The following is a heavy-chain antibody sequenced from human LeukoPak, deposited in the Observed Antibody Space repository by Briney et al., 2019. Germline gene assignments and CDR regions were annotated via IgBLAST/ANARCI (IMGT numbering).Heavy chain of an antibody. V-gene: IGHV3-23*01. CDR3: AKSAGNTMTKSTFDY. CDR1: GFTFSSYA. CDR2: ISGSGGST. D-gene: IGHD4-11*01. Sequence: GGSLRLSCAAPGFTFSSYAMSWVRQAPGKGLEWVSAISGSGGSTYYADSVKGRFTISRDNSKNTLYLQMNSLRAEDTAVYYCAKSAGNTMTKSTFDYWGQGTLVTVSS. J-gene: IGHJ4*02.